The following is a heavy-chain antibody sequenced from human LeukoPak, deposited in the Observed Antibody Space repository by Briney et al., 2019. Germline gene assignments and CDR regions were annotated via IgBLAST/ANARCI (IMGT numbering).Heavy chain of an antibody. Sequence: GGSLRLSCAASGFTFSSYETNWVRQAPGKGLEWVSYISSSGSTIYYADSVKGRFTISRDNAKNSLYLQMNSLRAEDTAVYYCARVSGSGSYSVRYDAFDIWGQGTMVTVSS. V-gene: IGHV3-48*03. CDR1: GFTFSSYE. CDR3: ARVSGSGSYSVRYDAFDI. J-gene: IGHJ3*02. D-gene: IGHD3-10*01. CDR2: ISSSGSTI.